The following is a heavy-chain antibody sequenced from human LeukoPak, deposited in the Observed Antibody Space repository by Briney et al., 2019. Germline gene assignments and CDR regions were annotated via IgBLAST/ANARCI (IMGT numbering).Heavy chain of an antibody. V-gene: IGHV6-1*01. J-gene: IGHJ6*02. CDR3: ARDPIAAAARYYYYYYGMDV. Sequence: SQTLSLTCAISGDSVSSNSAAWNWIRQSPSRGLEWLGRTYYRSKWYNDYAVSVKSRITINPDTSKNQFSLQLNPVTPEDTAVYYCARDPIAAAARYYYYYYGMDVWGQGTTVTVSS. CDR1: GDSVSSNSAA. D-gene: IGHD6-13*01. CDR2: TYYRSKWYN.